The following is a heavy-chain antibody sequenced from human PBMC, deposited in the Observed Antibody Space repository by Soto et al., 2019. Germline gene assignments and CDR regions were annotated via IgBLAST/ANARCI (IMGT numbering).Heavy chain of an antibody. D-gene: IGHD1-1*01. V-gene: IGHV3-33*01. CDR3: ARDDDLPDNGLDH. J-gene: IGHJ4*02. CDR2: IVADGTGL. CDR1: GFRFSNYG. Sequence: QVQLVESGGGVVQPGRSLRLSCAASGFRFSNYGMHWVRQAPGKGLEWLAVIVADGTGLHYADSVRGRFTISRDNSKNTLYLQLNCLAADDTAIYFCARDDDLPDNGLDHWCQGTLVTVSS.